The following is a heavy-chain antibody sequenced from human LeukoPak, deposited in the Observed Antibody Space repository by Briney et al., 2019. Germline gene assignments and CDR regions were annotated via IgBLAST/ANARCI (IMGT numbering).Heavy chain of an antibody. Sequence: SETLSLTCAVSGGSFSGYYWSWIRHPPPQGLEWIGEINHSGSTNYNPSLKSRVTISVDPSKNKFSLKLSSVTAADTAVYFCAIFSLSLRLLVTTPGAFDIWGQGTMVTVSS. J-gene: IGHJ3*02. CDR2: INHSGST. D-gene: IGHD5/OR15-5a*01. CDR3: AIFSLSLRLLVTTPGAFDI. V-gene: IGHV4-34*01. CDR1: GGSFSGYY.